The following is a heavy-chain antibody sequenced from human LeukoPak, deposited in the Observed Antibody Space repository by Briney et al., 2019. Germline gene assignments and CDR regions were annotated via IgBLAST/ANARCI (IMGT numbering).Heavy chain of an antibody. Sequence: PGGSLRLSCVVSGFTISSHSMNWVCQAPRKGLEWDSSISENSKDILYVDSEKCRYTISRDNAKTSLYLQMNSLRADDTAVYYCAREVDEAFDIWGQGTMVTVSS. V-gene: IGHV3-21*01. CDR1: GFTISSHS. CDR3: AREVDEAFDI. CDR2: ISENSKDI. J-gene: IGHJ3*02.